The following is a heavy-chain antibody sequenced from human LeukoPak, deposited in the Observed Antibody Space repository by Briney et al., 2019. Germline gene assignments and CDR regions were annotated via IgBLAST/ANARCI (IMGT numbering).Heavy chain of an antibody. V-gene: IGHV3-9*01. CDR1: GFTFDDYA. Sequence: PGGSLRLSCAASGFTFDDYAMHWVRQAPGKGLEGVSGISWNSGSIGYADSVKGRFTISRDNAKNSLYLQMNSLRAEDTALYYCAKDWGDGYNYYYFDYWGQGTLVTVSS. CDR3: AKDWGDGYNYYYFDY. CDR2: ISWNSGSI. J-gene: IGHJ4*02. D-gene: IGHD5-24*01.